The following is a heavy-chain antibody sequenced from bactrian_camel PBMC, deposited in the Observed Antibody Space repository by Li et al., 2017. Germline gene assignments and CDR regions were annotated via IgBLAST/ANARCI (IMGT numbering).Heavy chain of an antibody. J-gene: IGHJ4*01. CDR1: GYTYDSTC. CDR2: IVTGSGRK. D-gene: IGHD2*01. V-gene: IGHV3S1*01. CDR3: AAVRYCQGGYRQGANSY. Sequence: HVQLVESGGGSVQAGGSLRLSCAVSGYTYDSTCMGWFRQAPGKEREGVASIVTGSGRKTYADSVKGRFTISQDNAKKTLYLQMDSLKPEDTAIYYCAAVRYCQGGYRQGANSYWGQGTQVTVS.